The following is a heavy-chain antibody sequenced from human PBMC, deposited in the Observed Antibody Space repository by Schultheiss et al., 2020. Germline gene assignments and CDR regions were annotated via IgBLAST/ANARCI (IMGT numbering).Heavy chain of an antibody. CDR3: ARGSTSCYTPPCYSGMDV. CDR1: GFTFSNAW. CDR2: IKSKTDGGTT. J-gene: IGHJ6*02. D-gene: IGHD2-2*02. V-gene: IGHV3-15*01. Sequence: GGSLRLSCAASGFTFSNAWMSWVRQAPGKGLEWVGRIKSKTDGGTTDYAAPVKGRFTISRDNSKNTLYLQMNSLRAEDTAVYYCARGSTSCYTPPCYSGMDVWGQGTLVTVSS.